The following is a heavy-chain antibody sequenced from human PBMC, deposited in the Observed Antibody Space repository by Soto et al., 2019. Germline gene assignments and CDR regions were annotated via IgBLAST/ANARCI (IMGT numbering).Heavy chain of an antibody. CDR2: IYPGDSDT. J-gene: IGHJ4*02. Sequence: GESLKISCKGSGYSFTSYWIGWVRQMPGKGLEWMGIIYPGDSDTRYSPSFQGQVTISADKSISTAYLQWRSLKASDTPMYYCATTYYYDSSGYYTHSDGYFDFWGRGTLVTVSS. D-gene: IGHD3-22*01. CDR3: ATTYYYDSSGYYTHSDGYFDF. CDR1: GYSFTSYW. V-gene: IGHV5-51*01.